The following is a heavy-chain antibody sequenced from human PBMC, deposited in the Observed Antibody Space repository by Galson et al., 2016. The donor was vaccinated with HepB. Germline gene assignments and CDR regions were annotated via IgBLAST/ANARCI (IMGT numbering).Heavy chain of an antibody. CDR1: GGSISGAGYN. CDR2: ISYSGTT. CDR3: ARETPRGATPGSPIDYALDV. V-gene: IGHV4-31*03. Sequence: TLSLTCSVSGGSISGAGYNWNWIRQHPGKGLEWLGYISYSGTTAYRPSPMGRVSISVDTAQNQFSLNLSSVTAADTALYYCARETPRGATPGSPIDYALDVWGQGTAVTVS. J-gene: IGHJ6*02. D-gene: IGHD2-15*01.